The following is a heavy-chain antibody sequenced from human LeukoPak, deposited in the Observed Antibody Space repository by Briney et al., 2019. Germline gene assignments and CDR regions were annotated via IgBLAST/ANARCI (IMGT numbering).Heavy chain of an antibody. CDR3: ASHIVTTTAVDY. CDR2: ISYSGRT. V-gene: IGHV4-59*08. CDR1: GDSITNYY. D-gene: IGHD4-11*01. Sequence: NSSETLSLTCTVSGDSITNYYWSWIRHPPGKGLEWIGYISYSGRTNYNPSLKSRVTISLDTSKNQFSLNLGSVTAADTAVYYCASHIVTTTAVDYWGQGTLVTVSS. J-gene: IGHJ4*02.